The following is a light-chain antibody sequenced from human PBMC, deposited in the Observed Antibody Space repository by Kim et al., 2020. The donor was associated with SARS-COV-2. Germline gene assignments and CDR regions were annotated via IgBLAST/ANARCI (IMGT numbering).Light chain of an antibody. CDR3: QQAKSIPIT. J-gene: IGKJ5*01. Sequence: ASVGDRVTITCRASQNSNDRLAWYQQKPGKATKVRIYAASSLQSGVPSRFSGSGAGTDFTPTASSLQPEDSATYYCQQAKSIPITFGRGTRLEIK. CDR1: QNSNDR. V-gene: IGKV1-12*01. CDR2: AAS.